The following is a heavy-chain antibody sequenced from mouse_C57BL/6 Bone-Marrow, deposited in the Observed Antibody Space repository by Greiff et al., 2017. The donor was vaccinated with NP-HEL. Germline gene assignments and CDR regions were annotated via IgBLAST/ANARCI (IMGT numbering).Heavy chain of an antibody. CDR3: ARGIYYYGSLPDY. CDR2: IYPRDGST. V-gene: IGHV1-85*01. CDR1: GYTFTSYD. J-gene: IGHJ2*01. D-gene: IGHD1-1*01. Sequence: QVQLQQSGPELVKPGASVKLSCKASGYTFTSYDINWVKQRPGQGLEWIGWIYPRDGSTKYNEKFKGKATLTVDTSSSTAYMELHSLTSEDSAVYFCARGIYYYGSLPDYWGQGTTVTVSS.